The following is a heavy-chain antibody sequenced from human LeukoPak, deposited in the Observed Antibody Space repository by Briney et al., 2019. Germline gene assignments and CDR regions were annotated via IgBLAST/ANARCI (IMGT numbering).Heavy chain of an antibody. CDR3: AKDGYRGYYFDY. CDR1: GFTFSSYA. V-gene: IGHV3-23*01. CDR2: ISGSGGST. D-gene: IGHD1-26*01. J-gene: IGHJ4*02. Sequence: PGGSLRLSCAASGFTFSSYAMSWVRQAPGKGPEWVSVISGSGGSTDYADSVKGRFTISRDNSKNTLYLQMNSLRAEDTAVYYCAKDGYRGYYFDYWGQGTLVTVSS.